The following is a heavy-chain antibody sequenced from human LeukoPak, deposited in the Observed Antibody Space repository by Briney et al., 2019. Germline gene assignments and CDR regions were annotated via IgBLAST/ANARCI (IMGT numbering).Heavy chain of an antibody. CDR1: GFTFSSYA. J-gene: IGHJ4*02. D-gene: IGHD2-2*01. V-gene: IGHV3-23*01. CDR2: ISGSGGST. Sequence: GGSLRLSCAASGFTFSSYAMSWVRQAPGKGLEGVSAISGSGGSTYYADSVKGRFTISRDNSKNTLYLQMNSLRAEDTAVYYCAKGRAVVPAAPRGFEFDYWGQGTLVTVSS. CDR3: AKGRAVVPAAPRGFEFDY.